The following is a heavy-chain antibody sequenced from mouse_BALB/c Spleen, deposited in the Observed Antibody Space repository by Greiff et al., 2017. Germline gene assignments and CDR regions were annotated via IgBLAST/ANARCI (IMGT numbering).Heavy chain of an antibody. CDR3: ARSYGDY. V-gene: IGHV5-12-1*01. CDR1: GFAFSSYD. Sequence: EVNVVESGGGLVKPGGSLKLSCAASGFAFSSYDMSWVRQTPEKRLEWVAYISSGGGSTYYPDTVKGRFTISRDNAKNTLYLQMSSLKSEDTAMYYCARSYGDYWGQGTSVTVSS. D-gene: IGHD1-1*01. J-gene: IGHJ4*01. CDR2: ISSGGGST.